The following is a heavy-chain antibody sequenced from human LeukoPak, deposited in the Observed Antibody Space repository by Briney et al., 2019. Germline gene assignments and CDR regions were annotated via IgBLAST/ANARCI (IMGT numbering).Heavy chain of an antibody. CDR3: ASVVRGVIITNH. J-gene: IGHJ4*02. D-gene: IGHD3-10*01. Sequence: PSQTLSLTYTVSGGSISSGGYYWSWIRQHPGKGLEWIGYIYYSGSTYYNPSLKGRVTISVDTSKNQFSLKLSSVTAADTAVYYCASVVRGVIITNHWGQGTLVTVSS. CDR2: IYYSGST. V-gene: IGHV4-31*03. CDR1: GGSISSGGYY.